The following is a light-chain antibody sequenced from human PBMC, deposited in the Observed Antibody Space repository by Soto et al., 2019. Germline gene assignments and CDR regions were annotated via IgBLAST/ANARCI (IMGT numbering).Light chain of an antibody. CDR3: HQYGSSPLT. V-gene: IGKV3-20*01. CDR2: GAS. CDR1: QSVTSSY. J-gene: IGKJ4*01. Sequence: EIVLTQSPGTLSLSPGERATLSCRASQSVTSSYLAWYQQKPGQAPRLLIYGASSRATRIPDRFSGSGSGTDFTLTISRLEPQDFAMYYCHQYGSSPLTFGGGTKVEIK.